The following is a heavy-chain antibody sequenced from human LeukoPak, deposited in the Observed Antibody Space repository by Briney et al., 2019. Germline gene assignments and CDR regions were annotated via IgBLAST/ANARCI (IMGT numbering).Heavy chain of an antibody. CDR2: ISGSGGST. V-gene: IGHV3-23*01. J-gene: IGHJ4*02. CDR3: AKPLTLWFGEADDY. CDR1: GFTFSSYA. D-gene: IGHD3-10*01. Sequence: GGSLRLSCAASGFTFSSYAMSWVRQAPGKGLDWVSAISGSGGSTYYADSVKGRFTISRDNSKNTLYLQMNSLRAEDTAVYYCAKPLTLWFGEADDYWGQGTLVTVSS.